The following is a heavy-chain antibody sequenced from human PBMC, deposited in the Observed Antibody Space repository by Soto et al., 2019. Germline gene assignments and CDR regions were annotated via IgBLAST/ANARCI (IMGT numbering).Heavy chain of an antibody. CDR2: ISSSSSYI. CDR1: GFTFSSYS. Sequence: EVQLVESGGGLVKPGGSLRLSCAASGFTFSSYSMNWVRQAPGKGLEWVSSISSSSSYIYYADSVKGRFTISRDNAKNSLYLQMNSLRAEDTAVYYCAREFSSSSWKSNWFDPWGQGTLVTVSS. D-gene: IGHD6-13*01. V-gene: IGHV3-21*01. J-gene: IGHJ5*02. CDR3: AREFSSSSWKSNWFDP.